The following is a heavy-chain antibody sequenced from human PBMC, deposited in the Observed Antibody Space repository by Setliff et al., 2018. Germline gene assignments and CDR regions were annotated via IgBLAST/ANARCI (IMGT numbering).Heavy chain of an antibody. CDR2: INPFDSDA. D-gene: IGHD3-9*01. J-gene: IGHJ5*02. CDR3: ARLPLPQHPDYDILTGYSNWFDP. Sequence: GESLKISCQGSGYSFTTYWIGWVRQVPGRGLEWMGIINPFDSDAKYSPSFRGQVTMPVDKSMNTAYLQWSSLRASDTAMYYCARLPLPQHPDYDILTGYSNWFDPWGQGTLVTVSS. V-gene: IGHV5-51*01. CDR1: GYSFTTYW.